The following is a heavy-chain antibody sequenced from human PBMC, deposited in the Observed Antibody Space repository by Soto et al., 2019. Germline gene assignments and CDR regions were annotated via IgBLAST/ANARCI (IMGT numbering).Heavy chain of an antibody. Sequence: PSETLSLTCTVSGGSISSYYWSWIRQPPGKGLEWIGDIYYSGSTNYNPSLKSRVTISVDKSKNQFSLKLSSVTAADTAVYYCASLDYGDDYWGQGTLVTVSS. CDR1: GGSISSYY. D-gene: IGHD4-17*01. J-gene: IGHJ4*02. V-gene: IGHV4-59*12. CDR3: ASLDYGDDY. CDR2: IYYSGST.